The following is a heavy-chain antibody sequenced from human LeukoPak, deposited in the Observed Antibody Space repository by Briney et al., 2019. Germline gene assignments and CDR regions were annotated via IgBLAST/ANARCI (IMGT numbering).Heavy chain of an antibody. CDR3: AKEASGSYHEIDAFDI. CDR1: GFTFSSYA. CDR2: ISGSGGST. D-gene: IGHD1-26*01. V-gene: IGHV3-23*01. J-gene: IGHJ3*02. Sequence: GGSLRLSCAASGFTFSSYAMSWVRQAPGKGLEWVSAISGSGGSTYYADSVKGRFTISRDNSKNTLYLQMNSLRAEDTAVYYCAKEASGSYHEIDAFDIWGQGTMVTVSS.